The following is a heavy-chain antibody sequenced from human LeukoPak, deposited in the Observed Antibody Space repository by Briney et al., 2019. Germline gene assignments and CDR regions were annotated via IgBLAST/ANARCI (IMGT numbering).Heavy chain of an antibody. V-gene: IGHV4-34*01. CDR3: AKYRGTSMVSSRVGFDY. J-gene: IGHJ4*02. D-gene: IGHD1-1*01. CDR1: GGSFSGYY. CDR2: INHSGST. Sequence: SETLSLTCAVYGGSFSGYYWSWIRQPPGKGLEWIGEINHSGSTNYNPSLKSRVTISVDTSKNQFSLKLSSVTAADTAVYYCAKYRGTSMVSSRVGFDYWGQGTLVTVSS.